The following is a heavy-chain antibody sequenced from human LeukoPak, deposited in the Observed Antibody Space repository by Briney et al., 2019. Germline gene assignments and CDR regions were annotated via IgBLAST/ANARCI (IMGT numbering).Heavy chain of an antibody. CDR1: GFTLSSYA. D-gene: IGHD3-10*01. Sequence: GGSLRLSCAASGFTLSSYAMSWVRQAPGKGLEWVSVITGSGGSTNYADSVKGRFTISRDNSKNTLFLQMNSLRAGDTAVYYCANAPYYSGQWYGHDSWGQGTLVTVST. J-gene: IGHJ4*02. CDR2: ITGSGGST. V-gene: IGHV3-23*01. CDR3: ANAPYYSGQWYGHDS.